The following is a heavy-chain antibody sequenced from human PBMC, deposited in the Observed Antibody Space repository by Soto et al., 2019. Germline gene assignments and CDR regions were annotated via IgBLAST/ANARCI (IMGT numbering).Heavy chain of an antibody. Sequence: SETLSLTCAVYGGSFSGYYWSWIRQPPGKGLEWIGEINHSGSTNYNPSLKSRVTISVDTSKNQFSLKLRSDDTAMYYCARRYGDPSSAAGFDFWGQGTLVTVSS. CDR1: GGSFSGYY. J-gene: IGHJ4*02. CDR2: INHSGST. CDR3: ARRYGDPSSAAGFDF. D-gene: IGHD4-17*01. V-gene: IGHV4-34*01.